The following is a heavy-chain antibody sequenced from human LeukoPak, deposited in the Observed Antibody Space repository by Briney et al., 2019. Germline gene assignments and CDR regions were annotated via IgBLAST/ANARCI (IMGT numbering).Heavy chain of an antibody. J-gene: IGHJ6*03. D-gene: IGHD5-12*01. CDR3: ATRVPHSGYDYYYYYMDV. Sequence: SVKVSCKASGYTFTSYYMHWVRQAPGQGLEWMGGIIPMIETTNYAQKFQGRVTITADKSTSTVYMDLSSLRSEDTALYYCATRVPHSGYDYYYYYMDVWGKGTTVTVSS. CDR1: GYTFTSYY. V-gene: IGHV1-69*06. CDR2: IIPMIETT.